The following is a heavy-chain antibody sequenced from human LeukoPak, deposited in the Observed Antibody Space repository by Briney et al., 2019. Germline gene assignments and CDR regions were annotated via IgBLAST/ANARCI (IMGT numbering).Heavy chain of an antibody. CDR3: ARGPSITMVRGGQWYYYMTS. CDR1: GYTFAGYY. J-gene: IGHJ6*03. CDR2: INPSGGST. Sequence: ASVKVSCKASGYTFAGYYMHWLRQAPGQGLEWMGIINPSGGSTSYAQKFQGRVTMTRDTSTSTVYMELSSLRSEDTAVYYCARGPSITMVRGGQWYYYMTSGAKGPRSPSP. V-gene: IGHV1-46*01. D-gene: IGHD3-10*01.